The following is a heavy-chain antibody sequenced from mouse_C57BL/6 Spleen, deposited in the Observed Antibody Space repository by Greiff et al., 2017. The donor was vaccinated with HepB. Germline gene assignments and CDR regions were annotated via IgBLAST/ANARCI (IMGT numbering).Heavy chain of an antibody. CDR2: IYPGDGDT. CDR1: GYAFSSSW. J-gene: IGHJ2*01. D-gene: IGHD2-1*01. Sequence: QVQLKQSGPELVKPGASVKISCKASGYAFSSSWMNWVKQRPGKGLEWIGRIYPGDGDTNYNGKFKGKATLTADKSSSTAYMQLSSLTSEDSAVSFCARGNYEIYWGQGTTLTVSS. CDR3: ARGNYEIY. V-gene: IGHV1-82*01.